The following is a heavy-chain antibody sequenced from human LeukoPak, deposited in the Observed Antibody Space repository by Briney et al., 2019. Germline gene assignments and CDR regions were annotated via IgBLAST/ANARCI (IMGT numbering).Heavy chain of an antibody. Sequence: PGGSLRLSCAASGFTFSSYSMNWVRQAPGKGLEWVSYISSSSSTIYYADSVKGRFTISRDNAKNSLYLQMNILRAEDTAVYYCARDLVRLGESSFDYWGQGTLVTVSS. CDR2: ISSSSSTI. D-gene: IGHD3-16*01. CDR1: GFTFSSYS. J-gene: IGHJ4*02. V-gene: IGHV3-48*04. CDR3: ARDLVRLGESSFDY.